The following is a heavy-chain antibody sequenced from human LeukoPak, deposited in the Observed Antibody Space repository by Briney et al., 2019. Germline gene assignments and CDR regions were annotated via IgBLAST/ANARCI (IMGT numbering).Heavy chain of an antibody. V-gene: IGHV1-8*01. Sequence: ASVKVSCKASGYTFTSYDINWVRQATGQGLEWMGWMNPNSGNTSYAQKFQGRVTMTRNTSISTAYMELSSLRSEDTAVYYCARGAYRIAAAGIGVDYWGQGTLVTVSS. CDR1: GYTFTSYD. CDR2: MNPNSGNT. J-gene: IGHJ4*02. CDR3: ARGAYRIAAAGIGVDY. D-gene: IGHD6-13*01.